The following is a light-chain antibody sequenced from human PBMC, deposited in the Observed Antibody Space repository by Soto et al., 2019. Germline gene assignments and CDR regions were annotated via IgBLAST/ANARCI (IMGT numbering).Light chain of an antibody. Sequence: QTVVTQEPSFSVSPGGTVTLTCGLSSGSVSSSYYPSWYQQTPGQTPRTLIYSTNTRSSGVPDRFSGSTLGNKAALTITGAQADDECDYYCVLYMGSGIWVFGGGTKLTVL. V-gene: IGLV8-61*01. J-gene: IGLJ3*02. CDR1: SGSVSSSYY. CDR2: STN. CDR3: VLYMGSGIWV.